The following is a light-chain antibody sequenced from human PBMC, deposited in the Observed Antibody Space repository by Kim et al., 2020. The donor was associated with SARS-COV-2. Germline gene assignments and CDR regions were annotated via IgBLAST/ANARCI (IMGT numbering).Light chain of an antibody. CDR3: QHYDNSPPVT. CDR1: QSVSSSS. CDR2: GAS. J-gene: IGKJ4*01. Sequence: PGERATPSCRASQSVSSSSLVWYQQKPGQAPRPLIYGASSRATGIPDRFSGSGSGTDFTLTISRLEPEDFAVYYCQHYDNSPPVTFGGGTKVDIK. V-gene: IGKV3-20*01.